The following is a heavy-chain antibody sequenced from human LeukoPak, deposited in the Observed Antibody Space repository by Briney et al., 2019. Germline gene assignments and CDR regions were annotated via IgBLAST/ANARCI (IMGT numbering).Heavy chain of an antibody. CDR2: IYYTGST. Sequence: SETLSLTCTVSGGFISSSRYYWGWIRQPSGRGLEWIGTIYYTGSTYYNPSLKSRVTISVDTSKNQFSLKLSSVTAADTAVYYCARDSRDWGQGTLVTVSS. CDR1: GGFISSSRYY. CDR3: ARDSRD. J-gene: IGHJ4*02. V-gene: IGHV4-39*07.